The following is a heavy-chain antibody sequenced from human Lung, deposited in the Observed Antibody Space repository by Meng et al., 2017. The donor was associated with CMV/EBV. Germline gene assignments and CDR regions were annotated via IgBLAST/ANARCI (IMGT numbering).Heavy chain of an antibody. J-gene: IGHJ4*02. V-gene: IGHV5-51*01. CDR3: ARQGHGVPLDF. D-gene: IGHD2-8*01. CDR2: VYPGDSGT. Sequence: GEXXKISCKGSGYMFSVYWIAWVRQMPGKDLEWVGIVYPGDSGTRYSPSLQGQVTISVDKSISTAYLQWSSLRASDTAIYYCARQGHGVPLDFWGQGTVVTVSS. CDR1: GYMFSVYW.